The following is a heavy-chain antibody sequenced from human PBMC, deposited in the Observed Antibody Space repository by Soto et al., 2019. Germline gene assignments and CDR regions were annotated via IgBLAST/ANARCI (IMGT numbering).Heavy chain of an antibody. D-gene: IGHD6-19*01. J-gene: IGHJ4*02. V-gene: IGHV4-31*03. CDR1: GGSISSGGYY. CDR3: AREVSVAGTRAVDY. CDR2: IYYSGST. Sequence: QVQLQESGPGLVKPSQTLSLTCTVSGGSISSGGYYWSWIRQHPGKGLEWIGYIYYSGSTYYNPCLKSRVTISVDTSKNQFSLKLSSVTAADTAVYYCAREVSVAGTRAVDYWGQGTLVTVSS.